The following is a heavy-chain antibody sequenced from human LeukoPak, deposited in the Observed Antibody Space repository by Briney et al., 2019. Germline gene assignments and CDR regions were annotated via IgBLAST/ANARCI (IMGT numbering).Heavy chain of an antibody. CDR2: INPNSGGT. J-gene: IGHJ4*02. V-gene: IGHV1-2*02. D-gene: IGHD4-17*01. CDR1: GYTFTGYY. Sequence: ASVKVSCKASGYTFTGYYMHWVRQAPGQGLEWMGWINPNSGGTNYAQKFQGRVTMTRDTSISTAYMELSRLRSDDTAVYYCAAHPSTVTTVSAYYYWGQGTLVTVSS. CDR3: AAHPSTVTTVSAYYY.